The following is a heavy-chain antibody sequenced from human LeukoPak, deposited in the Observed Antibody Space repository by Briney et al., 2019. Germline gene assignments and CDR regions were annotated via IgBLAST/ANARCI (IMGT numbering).Heavy chain of an antibody. CDR2: ISYDGSNK. J-gene: IGHJ4*02. Sequence: PGGSLRLSCAASGFTLSSYGMHWVRQAPGKGLEWVAVISYDGSNKYYADSVKGRFTISRDNSKNTLYLQMNSLRAEDTAVYYCAKDRQWLFDYWGQGTLVTVSS. D-gene: IGHD6-19*01. V-gene: IGHV3-30*18. CDR1: GFTLSSYG. CDR3: AKDRQWLFDY.